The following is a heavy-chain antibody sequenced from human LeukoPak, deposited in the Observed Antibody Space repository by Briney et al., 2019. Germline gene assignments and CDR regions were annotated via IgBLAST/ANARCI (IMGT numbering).Heavy chain of an antibody. Sequence: GGSLRLSCAASGFTFSSYSMNWVRQAPGKGLEWVSSISSSSSYIYYADSVKGRFIISRDNAKNSLYLQMNSLRAEDTAVYYCARVASGSYFEAFDIWGQGTMVTVSS. D-gene: IGHD1-26*01. V-gene: IGHV3-21*01. CDR3: ARVASGSYFEAFDI. CDR1: GFTFSSYS. J-gene: IGHJ3*02. CDR2: ISSSSSYI.